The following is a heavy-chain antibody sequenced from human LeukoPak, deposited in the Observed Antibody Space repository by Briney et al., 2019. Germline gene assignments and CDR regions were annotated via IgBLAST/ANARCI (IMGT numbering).Heavy chain of an antibody. CDR1: GFPFSDTW. D-gene: IGHD2-21*01. CDR3: ARHIAGDAFDI. V-gene: IGHV3-15*01. Sequence: GGSLRLSCAASGFPFSDTWMSWVRQAPGKGLEWVGHIKSKTDGGTTDYAAPVKGRFTISRDDSRNTVYLQMNSLKTEDTAVYYCARHIAGDAFDIWGQGTMVTVSS. J-gene: IGHJ3*02. CDR2: IKSKTDGGTT.